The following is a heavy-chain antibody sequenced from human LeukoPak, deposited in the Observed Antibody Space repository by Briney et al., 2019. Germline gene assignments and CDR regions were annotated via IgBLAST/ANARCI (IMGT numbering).Heavy chain of an antibody. CDR3: ARDDGLGGMDV. Sequence: PPETLSLTCTVSGGSISSGGYYWSWTRHHPGKGLEWIGYIYYSGSTYYNPSLKSRVTISVDTSKNQFSLKLSSVTAADTAVYYCARDDGLGGMDVWGQGTTVTVSS. V-gene: IGHV4-31*03. D-gene: IGHD3-10*01. CDR1: GGSISSGGYY. J-gene: IGHJ6*02. CDR2: IYYSGST.